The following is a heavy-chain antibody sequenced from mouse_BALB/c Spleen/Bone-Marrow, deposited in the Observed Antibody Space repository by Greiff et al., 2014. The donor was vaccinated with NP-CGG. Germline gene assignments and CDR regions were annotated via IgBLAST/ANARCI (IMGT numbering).Heavy chain of an antibody. D-gene: IGHD1-1*01. J-gene: IGHJ4*01. V-gene: IGHV5-17*02. CDR3: ARSNYVGYYAMDY. CDR1: GFTFSSFG. CDR2: ISSDGSTI. Sequence: EVKLMESGGGLVQPGGSRKLSCAASGFTFSSFGIHWVRQAPEKGLEWVAYISSDGSTIYYADTVKGRFTISRDNPKNTLFLQMTSLRSEDTAMYYCARSNYVGYYAMDYWGQGTSVTGSS.